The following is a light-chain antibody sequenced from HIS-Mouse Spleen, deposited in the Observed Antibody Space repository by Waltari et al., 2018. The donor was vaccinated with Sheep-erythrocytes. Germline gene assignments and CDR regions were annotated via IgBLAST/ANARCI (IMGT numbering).Light chain of an antibody. J-gene: IGKJ2*01. CDR3: MQGTHWPPYT. CDR2: KVS. V-gene: IGKV2-30*02. Sequence: DVVMTQSPLSLPVTLGQPASISCRSSQSLVHSDGNTYLNWFQQRPGQSPRLLMYKVSNRDSGVTDRVSGSGSGTDFTLKISRVEAEDVGVYYCMQGTHWPPYTFGQGTKLEIK. CDR1: QSLVHSDGNTY.